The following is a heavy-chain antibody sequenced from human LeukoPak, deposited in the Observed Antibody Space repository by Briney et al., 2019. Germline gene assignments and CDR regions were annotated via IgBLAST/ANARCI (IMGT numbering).Heavy chain of an antibody. Sequence: ASVKVSCKASGYTFIGYYMHWVRQAPGQGLEWMGWINPNSGGTSYAQKFQGRVTMTRDTSISTAYMELSRLRSDDTAVYYCARGLWGTYYFDYWGQGTLVTVSS. CDR3: ARGLWGTYYFDY. CDR1: GYTFIGYY. V-gene: IGHV1-2*02. J-gene: IGHJ4*02. D-gene: IGHD3-16*01. CDR2: INPNSGGT.